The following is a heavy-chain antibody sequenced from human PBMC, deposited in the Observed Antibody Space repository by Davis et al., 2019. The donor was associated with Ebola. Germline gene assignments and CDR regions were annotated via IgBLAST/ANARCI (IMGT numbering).Heavy chain of an antibody. CDR1: GFPFTSYG. D-gene: IGHD5-18*01. Sequence: GESLKISCAASGFPFTSYGMHWVRQAPGKGLEWVAVIWYDGNNKYYADSVKGRFTISRDNSKNMLYLQMNSLRGEDTAVYYCARDSRRMQLWLASADCWGQGTLVTVSS. CDR3: ARDSRRMQLWLASADC. CDR2: IWYDGNNK. J-gene: IGHJ4*02. V-gene: IGHV3-33*01.